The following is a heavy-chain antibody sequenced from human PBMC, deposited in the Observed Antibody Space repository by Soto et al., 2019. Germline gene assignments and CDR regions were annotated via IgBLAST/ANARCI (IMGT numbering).Heavy chain of an antibody. CDR3: ARGPPYSSSWKTQWLILVY. CDR1: GFTFSSYA. Sequence: GGSLRLSCAASGFTFSSYAMSWVRQAPGKGLEWVSAISSSGGSTYYADSVKGRFTISRDNSKNTLYLQMNSLRAEDTAVYYCARGPPYSSSWKTQWLILVYWGQGTLVTVSS. J-gene: IGHJ4*02. CDR2: ISSSGGST. D-gene: IGHD6-13*01. V-gene: IGHV3-23*01.